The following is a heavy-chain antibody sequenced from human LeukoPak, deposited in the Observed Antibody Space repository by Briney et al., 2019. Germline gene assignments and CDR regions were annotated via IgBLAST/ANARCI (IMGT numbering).Heavy chain of an antibody. V-gene: IGHV5-10-1*01. J-gene: IGHJ4*02. Sequence: GESLKVSCKGSGYSFTSYWISWVRQMPGKGLEWMGRIDPSDSYTNYSPSFQGHVTISADKSISTAYLQWSSLKASDTAMYYCARPYDSSGYAGYWGQGTLVTVSS. CDR1: GYSFTSYW. CDR2: IDPSDSYT. CDR3: ARPYDSSGYAGY. D-gene: IGHD3-22*01.